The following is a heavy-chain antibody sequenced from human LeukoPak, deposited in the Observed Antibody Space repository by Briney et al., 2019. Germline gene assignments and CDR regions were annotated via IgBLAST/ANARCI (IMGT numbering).Heavy chain of an antibody. J-gene: IGHJ3*02. CDR3: VRRVAVRGFYGFDI. V-gene: IGHV4-59*12. D-gene: IGHD6-6*01. CDR2: IYYSGNS. Sequence: SETLSLTCTVSGGSLSSYYWSWIRQPPGKGLEWIGYIYYSGNSNYNPSLKSRVTMSLDTSKNQLSLKLSSVTAADTAVYYCVRRVAVRGFYGFDIWGQGAMVTVSS. CDR1: GGSLSSYY.